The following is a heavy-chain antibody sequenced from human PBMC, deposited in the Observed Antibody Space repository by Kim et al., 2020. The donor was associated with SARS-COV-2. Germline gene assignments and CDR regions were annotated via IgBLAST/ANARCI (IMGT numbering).Heavy chain of an antibody. CDR2: INHSGST. D-gene: IGHD2-2*01. J-gene: IGHJ6*02. CDR3: ARGLRVDLYYYYGMDV. CDR1: GGSFSGYY. Sequence: SETLSLTCAVYGGSFSGYYWSWIRQPPGKGLEWIGEINHSGSTNYNPSLKSRVTISVDTSKNQFSLKLSSVTAADTAVYYCARGLRVDLYYYYGMDVWGQGTTVTVSS. V-gene: IGHV4-34*01.